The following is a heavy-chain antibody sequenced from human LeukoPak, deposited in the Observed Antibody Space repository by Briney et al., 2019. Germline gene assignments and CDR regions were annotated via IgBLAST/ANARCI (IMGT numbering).Heavy chain of an antibody. D-gene: IGHD3-3*01. CDR3: ATDRGWRTSGYYLYYFEY. Sequence: GGSLRLSCAASGFTFSNDWMSWVRQAPGKGLEWVASIKNDGSEKYYVDSVRGRYTISRDNTKNSLYLQMSSLRAEDTAVYYCATDRGWRTSGYYLYYFEYWGQGTLVTFSS. CDR1: GFTFSNDW. V-gene: IGHV3-7*01. J-gene: IGHJ4*02. CDR2: IKNDGSEK.